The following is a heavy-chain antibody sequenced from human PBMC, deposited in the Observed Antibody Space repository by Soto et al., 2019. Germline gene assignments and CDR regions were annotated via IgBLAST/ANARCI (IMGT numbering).Heavy chain of an antibody. Sequence: QVELQQWGAGLLKPSETLSLTCAVYGESFSGYYWSWIRQPPGKGLEWIGETNYRGRTKYNPSLKSRVTISVDTSKNQFSLKLTSVTAADAAVYYCARLPDAGSYFQYWGQGSLVTVAS. CDR1: GESFSGYY. J-gene: IGHJ1*01. D-gene: IGHD3-10*01. CDR2: TNYRGRT. V-gene: IGHV4-34*01. CDR3: ARLPDAGSYFQY.